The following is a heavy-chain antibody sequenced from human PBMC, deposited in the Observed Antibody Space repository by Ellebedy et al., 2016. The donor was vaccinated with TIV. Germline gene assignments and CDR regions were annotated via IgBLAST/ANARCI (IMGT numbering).Heavy chain of an antibody. J-gene: IGHJ4*02. CDR3: AKDRDDDGDYVFDS. Sequence: GGSLRLXXTASGFTFSSYVMSWVRQAPGKGLKWVSGISRSGGSTYYADSVKGRFTISRDNPKNTLYLQMNSLRAEDTAVYYCAKDRDDDGDYVFDSWGQGILVTVSS. CDR2: ISRSGGST. V-gene: IGHV3-23*01. D-gene: IGHD4-17*01. CDR1: GFTFSSYV.